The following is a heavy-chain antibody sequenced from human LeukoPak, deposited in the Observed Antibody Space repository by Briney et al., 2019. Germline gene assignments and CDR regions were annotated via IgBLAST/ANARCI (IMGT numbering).Heavy chain of an antibody. Sequence: GGSLRLSCAASGFTFSSYSMNWVRQAPGKGLEWVSSISSSSSYIYYADSVKGRFTISRDNAKNSLYLQMNSLRAEDTAVYYCARDLGSGLRDYWGQGTLVTVSS. CDR2: ISSSSSYI. D-gene: IGHD5-12*01. J-gene: IGHJ4*02. CDR3: ARDLGSGLRDY. V-gene: IGHV3-21*01. CDR1: GFTFSSYS.